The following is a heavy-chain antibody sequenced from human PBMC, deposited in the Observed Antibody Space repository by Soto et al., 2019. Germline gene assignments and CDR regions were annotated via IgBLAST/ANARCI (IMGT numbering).Heavy chain of an antibody. V-gene: IGHV3-21*01. CDR1: GFTLSRKS. J-gene: IGHJ4*02. CDR3: ARLVGAYQHYIDY. Sequence: GGALRLSCGASGFTLSRKSIILVRPAPGKGLEWVSYIDSTSMHIYYADSVKGRFTITRDNAKKSVYLQMTSLRAEDTAVYYCARLVGAYQHYIDYWGQGTLVTVSS. D-gene: IGHD1-26*01. CDR2: IDSTSMHI.